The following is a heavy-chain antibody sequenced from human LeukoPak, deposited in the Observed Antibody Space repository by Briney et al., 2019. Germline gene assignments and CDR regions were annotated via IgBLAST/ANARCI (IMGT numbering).Heavy chain of an antibody. CDR2: INHSGST. J-gene: IGHJ4*02. D-gene: IGHD3-22*01. CDR1: AFTFSSSA. Sequence: GSLRLSCAASAFTFSSSAMNWVRQPPGKGLEWIGEINHSGSTNYNPSLKSRVTISVDTSKNQFSLKLSSVTAADTAVYYCATGDSSGYYSGHYWGQGTLVTVS. CDR3: ATGDSSGYYSGHY. V-gene: IGHV4-34*08.